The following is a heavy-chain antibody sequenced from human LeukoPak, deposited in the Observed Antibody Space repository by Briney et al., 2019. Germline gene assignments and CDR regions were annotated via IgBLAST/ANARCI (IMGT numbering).Heavy chain of an antibody. CDR2: IYYSGST. CDR1: GGSINSYY. Sequence: SETLSLTCTVSGGSINSYYWSWIRQPPGKGLEWIGYIYYSGSTNYNPSLKSRVTISVDTSKRQFSLKLSSVTAADTAVYYCARSTWLLDKWGQGTLVTVSS. V-gene: IGHV4-59*01. D-gene: IGHD3-22*01. J-gene: IGHJ4*02. CDR3: ARSTWLLDK.